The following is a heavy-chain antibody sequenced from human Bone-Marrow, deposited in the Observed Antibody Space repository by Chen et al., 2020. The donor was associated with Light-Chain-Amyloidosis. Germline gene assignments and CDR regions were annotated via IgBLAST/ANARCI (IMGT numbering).Heavy chain of an antibody. CDR1: GGSISSSSYY. D-gene: IGHD5-18*01. CDR3: ARRGYSYGYPYYYYYYGMDV. V-gene: IGHV4-39*01. CDR2: IYYSGST. J-gene: IGHJ6*02. Sequence: QLQLQESGPGLVKPSETLSLTCTVSGGSISSSSYYWGWIRQPPGKGLEWIGSIYYSGSTYYNPSLKSRVTISVDTSKNQFSLKLSSVTAADTAVYYCARRGYSYGYPYYYYYYGMDVWGQGTTVTVSS.